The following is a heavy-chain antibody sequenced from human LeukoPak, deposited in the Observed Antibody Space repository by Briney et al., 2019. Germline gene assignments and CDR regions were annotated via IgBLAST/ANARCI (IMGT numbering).Heavy chain of an antibody. CDR3: ARNRYYYGSGNYGVPNWFDP. Sequence: SETLSLTCTVSGGSISSYYWSWIRQPPGKGLEWIGYIYYSGSTNYNPSLKSRVTISVDTSKNQFSLKLSSVPAADTAMYYCARNRYYYGSGNYGVPNWFDPWGQGTLVTVSS. CDR2: IYYSGST. CDR1: GGSISSYY. V-gene: IGHV4-59*01. J-gene: IGHJ5*02. D-gene: IGHD3-10*01.